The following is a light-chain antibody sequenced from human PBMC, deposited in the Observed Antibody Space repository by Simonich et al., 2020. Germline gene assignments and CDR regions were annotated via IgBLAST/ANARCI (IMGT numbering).Light chain of an antibody. V-gene: IGKV3-20*01. CDR1: QSVLSN. Sequence: EIVMTQSPATLSVSPGERATLSCRTSQSVLSNLAWYHQKPGKAPRLRISGASSRATGIPDRFSGSGSGTDFTLTISRLEPEDFAVYYCQQYGSSLTFGGGTKVEIK. J-gene: IGKJ4*01. CDR2: GAS. CDR3: QQYGSSLT.